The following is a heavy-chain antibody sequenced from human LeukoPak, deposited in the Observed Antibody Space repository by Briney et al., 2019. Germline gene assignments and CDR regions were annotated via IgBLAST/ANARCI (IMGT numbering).Heavy chain of an antibody. V-gene: IGHV5-51*01. CDR3: ARQEYCSGGSCYTWFGP. CDR2: IYPADSDI. CDR1: GYSINNYW. Sequence: GESLQISCQGSGYSINNYWIGWVRQMPGKGLEWMGIIYPADSDIRYSPSFQGQVTISADKSISTAYLQWSSLKASDTAMYYCARQEYCSGGSCYTWFGPWGQGTLVTVSS. J-gene: IGHJ5*02. D-gene: IGHD2-15*01.